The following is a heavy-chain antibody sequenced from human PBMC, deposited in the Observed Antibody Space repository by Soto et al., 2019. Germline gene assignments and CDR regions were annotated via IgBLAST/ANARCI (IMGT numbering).Heavy chain of an antibody. CDR1: GFTFSSYS. V-gene: IGHV3-21*01. Sequence: GGSLRLSCAASGFTFSSYSMNWVRQAPGKGPEWVSSISSSSSFIYYADSVKGRFTISRDNAKNSLYLQMNSPRAEDTAMFYCARSYDILTGYSGFDYWGQGTLVTVSS. CDR3: ARSYDILTGYSGFDY. D-gene: IGHD3-9*01. CDR2: ISSSSSFI. J-gene: IGHJ4*02.